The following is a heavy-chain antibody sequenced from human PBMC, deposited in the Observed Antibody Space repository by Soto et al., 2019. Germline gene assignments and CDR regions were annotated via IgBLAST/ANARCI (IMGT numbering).Heavy chain of an antibody. CDR1: GGSFSTHA. CDR2: IIPIFGAA. Sequence: QVQLVQSGAEVEKPGSSVKVSCEASGGSFSTHAISWVRQAPGQGLEWMGGIIPIFGAANYARKFQSRVTITADESRRTVSMELSRLISEDTAVYYCARSGRGWSSGPDYYYGMDVWGQGTTVTVS. J-gene: IGHJ6*02. D-gene: IGHD6-19*01. V-gene: IGHV1-69*01. CDR3: ARSGRGWSSGPDYYYGMDV.